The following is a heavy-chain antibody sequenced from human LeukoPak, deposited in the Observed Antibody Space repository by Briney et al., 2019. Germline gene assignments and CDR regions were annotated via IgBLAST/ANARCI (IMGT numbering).Heavy chain of an antibody. CDR3: AHMFTSSWSGAFDV. V-gene: IGHV2-5*01. CDR2: INWNDDQ. CDR1: GFSLTSNGVA. D-gene: IGHD6-13*01. J-gene: IGHJ3*01. Sequence: SGPTLVKPTQTLTLTCTFSGFSLTSNGVAVAWIRQPPGKALEWLAFINWNDDQGHSPSLKSRLTITKDSSRNHVVLTMTNVDPVDSATYYCAHMFTSSWSGAFDVWGQGTMVSVSS.